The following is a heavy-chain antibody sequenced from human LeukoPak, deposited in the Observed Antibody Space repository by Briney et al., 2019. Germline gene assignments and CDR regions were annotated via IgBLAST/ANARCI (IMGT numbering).Heavy chain of an antibody. Sequence: PGGSLRLSCAASGFTFSSYGMHWVRQAPGKGLEWVAFIRYDGSNKYYADSVKGRFTISRDNAKNSLYLQMNSLRAEDTAVYYCARDGHGDYGDYNGPLNWFDPWGQGTLVTVSS. J-gene: IGHJ5*02. V-gene: IGHV3-30*02. CDR3: ARDGHGDYGDYNGPLNWFDP. CDR1: GFTFSSYG. CDR2: IRYDGSNK. D-gene: IGHD4-17*01.